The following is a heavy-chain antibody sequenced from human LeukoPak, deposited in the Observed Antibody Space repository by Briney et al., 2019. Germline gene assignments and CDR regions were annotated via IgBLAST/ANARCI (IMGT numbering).Heavy chain of an antibody. CDR3: AKDLGYCSSTSCYISFYYYYGMDV. CDR2: ISYDGSNK. Sequence: GGSLRLSCAASGFTFSSYGMHWVRQAPGKGLEWVAVISYDGSNKYYADSVKGRFTISRDNSKNTLYLQMNSLRAEDTAVYYCAKDLGYCSSTSCYISFYYYYGMDVWGQGTTVTVSS. V-gene: IGHV3-30*18. D-gene: IGHD2-2*02. CDR1: GFTFSSYG. J-gene: IGHJ6*02.